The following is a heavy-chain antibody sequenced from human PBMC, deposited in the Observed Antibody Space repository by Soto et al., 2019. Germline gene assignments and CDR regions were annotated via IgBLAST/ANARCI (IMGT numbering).Heavy chain of an antibody. Sequence: SQTLSLTCDISGDSVSSNAAAWNWIRQSPSRGLEWLGRTYYRSQWYNDYAASLKSRITINADTSKNQFSLQLRSVTPEGTAVYYCTRDLAAAGIYFDFWGQGTLVTVSS. CDR2: TYYRSQWYN. D-gene: IGHD6-13*01. CDR3: TRDLAAAGIYFDF. J-gene: IGHJ4*02. V-gene: IGHV6-1*01. CDR1: GDSVSSNAAA.